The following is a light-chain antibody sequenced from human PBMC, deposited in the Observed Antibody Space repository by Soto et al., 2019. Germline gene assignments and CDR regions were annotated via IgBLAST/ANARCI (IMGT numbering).Light chain of an antibody. CDR1: QSVSSN. Sequence: ALTQSPSTLSLSPGARATLSCRASQSVSSNLAWYQQKPGQAPRLLIYDASNRATGIPARFSGSGSGTDFTLTISSLEPEDFAVYYCQQFSSYPLTFGGGTKVDIK. J-gene: IGKJ4*01. CDR2: DAS. V-gene: IGKV3D-11*03. CDR3: QQFSSYPLT.